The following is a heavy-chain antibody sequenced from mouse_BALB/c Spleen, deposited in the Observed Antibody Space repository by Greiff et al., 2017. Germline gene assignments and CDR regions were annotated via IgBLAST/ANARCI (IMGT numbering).Heavy chain of an antibody. D-gene: IGHD3-3*01. Sequence: EVQGVESGGGLVKPGGSLKLSCAASGFTFSSYAMSWVRQTPEKRLEWVASISSGGSTYYPDSVKGRFTISRDNARNILYLQMSSLRSEDTAMYYCAREGPQISMDYWGQGTSVTVSS. CDR2: ISSGGST. CDR3: AREGPQISMDY. V-gene: IGHV5-6-5*01. J-gene: IGHJ4*01. CDR1: GFTFSSYA.